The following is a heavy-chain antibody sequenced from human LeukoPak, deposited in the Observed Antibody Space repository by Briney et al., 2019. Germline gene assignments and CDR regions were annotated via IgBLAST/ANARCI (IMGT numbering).Heavy chain of an antibody. V-gene: IGHV3-23*01. J-gene: IGHJ4*02. CDR2: ICGSGGST. Sequence: TGGSLRLSCAASGFTFSSYAMSWVRQAPGKGLEWVSFICGSGGSTDYADSVKGRFTISRDNSKNTLYLQMSSLRAEDTAVYYCAKDNGYSSGSYYSDHWGQGTLVTVSS. CDR3: AKDNGYSSGSYYSDH. D-gene: IGHD6-19*01. CDR1: GFTFSSYA.